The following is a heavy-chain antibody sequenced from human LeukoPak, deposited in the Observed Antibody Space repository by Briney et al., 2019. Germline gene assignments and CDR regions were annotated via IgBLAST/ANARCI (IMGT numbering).Heavy chain of an antibody. CDR3: TFDSRFDY. CDR1: GFTFSSYA. J-gene: IGHJ4*02. CDR2: TTGSGAST. Sequence: GGSLRLSCAASGFTFSSYAVSWVRQAPGKGLEWVSGTTGSGASTYYSDSVKGRFAISRDNSKNTLYLQMNSLRAEDTAVYYCTFDSRFDYWGQGTLVSVSS. D-gene: IGHD3-22*01. V-gene: IGHV3-23*01.